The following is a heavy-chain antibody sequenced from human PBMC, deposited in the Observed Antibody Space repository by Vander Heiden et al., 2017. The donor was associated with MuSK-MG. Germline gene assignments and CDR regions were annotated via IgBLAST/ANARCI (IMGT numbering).Heavy chain of an antibody. D-gene: IGHD1-26*01. CDR2: VSANGGRT. Sequence: VQLLESGGHLVQPGGSLRLSCAASGFTFSRFAMTGVRHSPGKGLEWVSGVSANGGRTFYADSVKGRFTISRDNSMNTLYLQMDSLTAEDTAIYFCAKGRKTPKTAPLGWFDPWGQGTLVTVSP. J-gene: IGHJ5*02. V-gene: IGHV3-23*01. CDR3: AKGRKTPKTAPLGWFDP. CDR1: GFTFSRFA.